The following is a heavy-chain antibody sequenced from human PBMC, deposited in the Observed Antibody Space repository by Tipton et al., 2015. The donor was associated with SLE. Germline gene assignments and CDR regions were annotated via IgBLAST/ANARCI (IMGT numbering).Heavy chain of an antibody. Sequence: TLSLTCPLSGGFISGSGYYWGWIRQPPGKGLEWIGYIYHSGSTYYNPSLKSRVTISVDTSKNQFSLKLSSVTAADTAVYYCVYGDWLGLDYWGQGTLVTVSS. D-gene: IGHD4-17*01. CDR2: IYHSGST. CDR3: VYGDWLGLDY. V-gene: IGHV4-39*07. CDR1: GGFISGSGYY. J-gene: IGHJ4*02.